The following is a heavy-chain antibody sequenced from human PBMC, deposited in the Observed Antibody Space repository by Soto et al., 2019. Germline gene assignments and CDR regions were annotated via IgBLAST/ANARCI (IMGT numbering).Heavy chain of an antibody. CDR1: SGSFSGYY. V-gene: IGHV4-34*09. D-gene: IGHD3-10*01. J-gene: IGHJ5*02. CDR3: ARDHQPGVRGNWFDP. CDR2: ISQSGNT. Sequence: SETLSLTCSIYSGSFSGYYWSWIRQPPGKGLEWIGEISQSGNTNYSPSLKSRVTISVDTSKNQFSLKLSSVTAADTAVYYCARDHQPGVRGNWFDPWGQGTLVTVPQ.